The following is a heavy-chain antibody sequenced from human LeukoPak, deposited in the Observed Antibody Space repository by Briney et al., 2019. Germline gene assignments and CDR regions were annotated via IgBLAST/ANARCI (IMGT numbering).Heavy chain of an antibody. V-gene: IGHV1-69*13. CDR2: IIPIFGTA. Sequence: ASVKVSCKASGGTFSSYAISWVRQAPGQGLEWMGGIIPIFGTANYAQKFQGRVTITADESTSTAYMELSSLRSEDTAVYYCATGYSSSSPYTFDYWGQGTLVTVSS. CDR1: GGTFSSYA. D-gene: IGHD6-6*01. CDR3: ATGYSSSSPYTFDY. J-gene: IGHJ4*02.